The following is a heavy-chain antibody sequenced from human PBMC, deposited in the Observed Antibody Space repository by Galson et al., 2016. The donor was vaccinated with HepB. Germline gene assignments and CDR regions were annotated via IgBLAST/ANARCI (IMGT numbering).Heavy chain of an antibody. D-gene: IGHD3-22*01. V-gene: IGHV3-23*01. J-gene: IGHJ2*01. Sequence: SLRLSCAASGFTFRDSTMTWVRQAPGTGLEWVSTITGRGVSSYYADSVKGRLTISSDNSKNNVYLQMNSLRADDTAVYYCAKDGGTWGYYYGDWNLNLWGRGTLVTVSS. CDR3: AKDGGTWGYYYGDWNLNL. CDR2: ITGRGVSS. CDR1: GFTFRDST.